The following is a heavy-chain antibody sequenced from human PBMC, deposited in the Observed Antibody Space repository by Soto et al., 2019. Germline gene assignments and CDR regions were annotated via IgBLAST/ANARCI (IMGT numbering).Heavy chain of an antibody. D-gene: IGHD1-26*01. CDR1: GGSISSSSYY. CDR2: IYNSGST. Sequence: SETLSLTCTVSGGSISSSSYYWGWIRQPPGKGLEWIGSIYNSGSTYYNPSLKSRVTISVDTSKNQFSLKLKSVTAADTAVYYCATRPPVGGWVGVFDDCSRGTVDSVSS. V-gene: IGHV4-39*07. CDR3: ATRPPVGGWVGVFDD. J-gene: IGHJ4*02.